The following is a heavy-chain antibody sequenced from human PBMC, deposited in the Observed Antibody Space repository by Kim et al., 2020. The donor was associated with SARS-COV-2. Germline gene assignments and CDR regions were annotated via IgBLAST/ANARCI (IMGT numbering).Heavy chain of an antibody. J-gene: IGHJ6*02. CDR3: ARDPGYCTNGVCYSIYYGMDV. D-gene: IGHD2-8*01. V-gene: IGHV4-31*03. CDR2: IYYSGST. Sequence: SETLSLTCTVSGGSISSGGYYWSWIRQHPGKGLEWIGNIYYSGSTYYNPSLKSRVTISVDTSKNQFSLKLSSVTAADTAVYYCARDPGYCTNGVCYSIYYGMDVWGQGTTVTVSS. CDR1: GGSISSGGYY.